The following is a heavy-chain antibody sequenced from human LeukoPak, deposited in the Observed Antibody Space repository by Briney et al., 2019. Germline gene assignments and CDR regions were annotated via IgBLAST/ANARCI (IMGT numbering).Heavy chain of an antibody. CDR3: ARGALTTTFDY. Sequence: PGRSLRLSCSASGFTFGDYAMSWVRQAPGKGLEWVSSISFSSDYTYYADSLKGRFTISRDNAQNSLYLQMNSLRADDTAIYFCARGALTTTFDYWGQGALVTVSS. J-gene: IGHJ4*02. D-gene: IGHD4-17*01. V-gene: IGHV3-21*01. CDR2: ISFSSDYT. CDR1: GFTFGDYA.